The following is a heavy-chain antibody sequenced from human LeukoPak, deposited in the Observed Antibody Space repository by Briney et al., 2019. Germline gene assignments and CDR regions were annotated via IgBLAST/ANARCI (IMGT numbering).Heavy chain of an antibody. V-gene: IGHV3-7*01. J-gene: IGHJ4*02. CDR1: GFTFSSYW. D-gene: IGHD3-10*01. CDR2: IKQDGSEK. CDR3: ARGVRGVLDRNNYGY. Sequence: GGSLRLSCAASGFTFSSYWMSWVRQAPGKGLEWVANIKQDGSEKYYVDSVKGRFTISRDNAKNSLYLQMNSLRAEDTAVYYCARGVRGVLDRNNYGYWGRGTLVTVSS.